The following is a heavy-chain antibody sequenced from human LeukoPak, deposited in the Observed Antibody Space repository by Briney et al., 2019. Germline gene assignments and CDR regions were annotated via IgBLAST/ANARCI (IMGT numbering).Heavy chain of an antibody. CDR2: IYYSGST. V-gene: IGHV4-39*01. CDR1: GGSISSSSYY. CDR3: ARHIASQAYFGVVINQNFDY. J-gene: IGHJ4*02. D-gene: IGHD3-3*01. Sequence: TPSETLSLTCTVSGGSISSSSYYWGWIRQPPGKGLEWIGSIYYSGSTYYNPSLKSRVTISVDTSKNQFSLKLSSVTAADTAVYYCARHIASQAYFGVVINQNFDYWDQGTLVTVSS.